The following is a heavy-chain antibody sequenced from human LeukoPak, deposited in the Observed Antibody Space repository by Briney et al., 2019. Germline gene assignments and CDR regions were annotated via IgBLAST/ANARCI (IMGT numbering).Heavy chain of an antibody. CDR1: GFTFSSYG. D-gene: IGHD2-15*01. CDR2: IWYDGSNK. V-gene: IGHV3-33*06. J-gene: IGHJ5*02. Sequence: PGGSLRLSCAASGFTFSSYGMHWVRQAPGKGLEWVAVIWYDGSNKYYAGSVKGRFTISRDNSQNTLYLHMNNLGAEDTAIYYCAKDRIASPPQGRFDPWGQGTQVTVSS. CDR3: AKDRIASPPQGRFDP.